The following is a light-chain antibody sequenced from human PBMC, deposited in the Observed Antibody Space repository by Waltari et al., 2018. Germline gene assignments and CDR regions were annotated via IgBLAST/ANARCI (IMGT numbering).Light chain of an antibody. J-gene: IGLJ2*01. V-gene: IGLV2-14*01. Sequence: QSALTPPASVSGPPGQSITISCTRTSSDVGCYNYVCCYQQPTGKAPKLMIYEVSRRPEGVPHRFSGSKSGNTASLTISGLQAEDEADYYCSSYTSSSTVVFGGGTKLTVL. CDR2: EVS. CDR3: SSYTSSSTVV. CDR1: SSDVGCYNY.